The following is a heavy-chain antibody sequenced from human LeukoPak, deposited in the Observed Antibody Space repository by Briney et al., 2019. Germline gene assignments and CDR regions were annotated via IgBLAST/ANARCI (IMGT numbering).Heavy chain of an antibody. CDR3: SRDRGRDTFDY. CDR2: IKDDGSDE. Sequence: AGGSLRLSCAASGFTFSNYWMTWVRQAPGKGLEWVANIKDDGSDENYVDSVKGRFTISRDNAKNSLYLQMNSLRAEDTAVYYCSRDRGRDTFDYWGQGTQVTVSS. D-gene: IGHD5-12*01. CDR1: GFTFSNYW. V-gene: IGHV3-7*01. J-gene: IGHJ4*02.